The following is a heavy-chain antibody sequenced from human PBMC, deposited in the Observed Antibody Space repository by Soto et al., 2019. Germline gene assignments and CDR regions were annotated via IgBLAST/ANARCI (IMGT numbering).Heavy chain of an antibody. Sequence: QVQLVQSGAEVKKPGSSVKVSCKASGGTFSSYAISWVRQAPGQGLEWMGGIIPIFGTANYAQKFQGRVTLTAEESTRAAHMELGSLRSEDTAVYYRAREGQGAGSYWWGQGTLVTVSS. CDR2: IIPIFGTA. CDR3: AREGQGAGSYW. V-gene: IGHV1-69*12. J-gene: IGHJ4*02. CDR1: GGTFSSYA. D-gene: IGHD3-10*01.